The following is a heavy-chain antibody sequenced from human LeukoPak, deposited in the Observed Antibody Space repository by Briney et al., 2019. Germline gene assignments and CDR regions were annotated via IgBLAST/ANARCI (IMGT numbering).Heavy chain of an antibody. J-gene: IGHJ4*02. D-gene: IGHD2-21*02. CDR3: AGDISYCGGDCAPYYFDY. Sequence: PGGSLRLSCAASGFTFSDYYTSWIRQAPGKGLEWVSYISGTSTYTNYADSVKGRFTISRDNAKNSLYLQMNSLRAEDTAVYYCAGDISYCGGDCAPYYFDYWGQGTLVTVSS. V-gene: IGHV3-11*05. CDR2: ISGTSTYT. CDR1: GFTFSDYY.